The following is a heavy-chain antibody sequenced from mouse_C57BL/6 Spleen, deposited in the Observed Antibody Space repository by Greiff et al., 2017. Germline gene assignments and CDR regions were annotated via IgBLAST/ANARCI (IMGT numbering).Heavy chain of an antibody. J-gene: IGHJ4*01. CDR3: ARAQREAMDY. Sequence: QVQLQQSGAELVRPGASVKLSCKASGYTFTDYYINWVKQRPGQGLEWIARIYPGSGNTYYNEKFKGKATLTAEKSSSTAYMQLSSLTSEDSAVYFCARAQREAMDYWGQGTSVTVSS. CDR1: GYTFTDYY. V-gene: IGHV1-76*01. CDR2: IYPGSGNT.